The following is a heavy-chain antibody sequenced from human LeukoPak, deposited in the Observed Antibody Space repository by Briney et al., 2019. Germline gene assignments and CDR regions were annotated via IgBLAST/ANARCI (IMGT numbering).Heavy chain of an antibody. CDR3: ARDHLEERSGYSDGYFQH. V-gene: IGHV4-59*01. CDR1: GGSISSYY. D-gene: IGHD3-22*01. J-gene: IGHJ1*01. CDR2: IYYSGST. Sequence: PSETLSLTCTVSGGSISSYYWSGIRQPPGKALEWIGYIYYSGSTNYNPSLKSRVTISVDTSKNQFSLKLSSVTAADTAVYYCARDHLEERSGYSDGYFQHWGQGTLVTVSS.